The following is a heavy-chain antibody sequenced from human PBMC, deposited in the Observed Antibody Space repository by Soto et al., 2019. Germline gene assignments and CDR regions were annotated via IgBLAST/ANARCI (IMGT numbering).Heavy chain of an antibody. D-gene: IGHD7-27*01. J-gene: IGHJ4*02. CDR2: IYYSGNT. V-gene: IGHV4-61*08. CDR1: GGSISSGGYS. Sequence: PSETLSLTCAVSGGSISSGGYSWSWIRQPPGKGLEWIGYIYYSGNTKYNPLLKSRVTISLDTSRNQFSLKLRSVTAADTAVYFCARERFFELGYDFWGQGTLVTVSS. CDR3: ARERFFELGYDF.